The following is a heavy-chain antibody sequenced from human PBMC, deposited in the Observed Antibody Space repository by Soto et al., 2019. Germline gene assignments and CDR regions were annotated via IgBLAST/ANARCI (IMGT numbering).Heavy chain of an antibody. V-gene: IGHV3-30*18. CDR3: AKDTYYHDSTGYYVFDY. CDR2: ISYDGGNK. CDR1: GFTFSSYG. D-gene: IGHD3-22*01. J-gene: IGHJ4*02. Sequence: QVQLVESGGGVVQPWRSLRLSCAASGFTFSSYGMHWVRQAPGKGLEWVAVISYDGGNKNYVDSVKGRFSISRDNSKNTLYLQMNSLRAEDTAVYYCAKDTYYHDSTGYYVFDYWGQGTLVTVSS.